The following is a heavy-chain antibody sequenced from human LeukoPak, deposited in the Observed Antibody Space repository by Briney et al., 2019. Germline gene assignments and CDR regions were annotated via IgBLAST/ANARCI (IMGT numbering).Heavy chain of an antibody. CDR1: GYTFTGYY. CDR2: INPNSGGT. D-gene: IGHD3-10*01. V-gene: IGHV1-2*02. Sequence: ASVKVSCKASGYTFTGYYMHWVRQAPGQGLEWMGWINPNSGGTNYAQKFQGRVTMTRDTSISTAYMELSRLRSDDTAVYYSARDGGFYGSGSYYNEMGDWFDPWGQGTLVTVSS. J-gene: IGHJ5*02. CDR3: ARDGGFYGSGSYYNEMGDWFDP.